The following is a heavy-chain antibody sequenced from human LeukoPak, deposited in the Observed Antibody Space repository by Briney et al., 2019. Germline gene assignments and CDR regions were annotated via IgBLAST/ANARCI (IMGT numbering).Heavy chain of an antibody. Sequence: SETLSLTCTVSGGSVSSYYWSWIRQPPGKGLEWIGYMYYSGSTNYSPSLKSRVTISIDTSKNQFSLKLSSVTAADTAVYYCASGLGFDPWGQGTLVTVSS. J-gene: IGHJ5*02. D-gene: IGHD3/OR15-3a*01. V-gene: IGHV4-59*02. CDR3: ASGLGFDP. CDR1: GGSVSSYY. CDR2: MYYSGST.